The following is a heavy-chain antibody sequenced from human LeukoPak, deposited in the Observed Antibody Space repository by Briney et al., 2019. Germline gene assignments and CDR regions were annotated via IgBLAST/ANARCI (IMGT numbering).Heavy chain of an antibody. CDR1: GGSISSSSYY. CDR3: ASTHYDILTGYPGNFDY. V-gene: IGHV4-39*01. J-gene: IGHJ4*02. Sequence: PSETLSLTCTVSGGSISSSSYYWGWIRQPPGRGLEGIGIISYTGSTYYRPSLESRVTISVDTSKNQFSLKLSSVTAADTAVYYCASTHYDILTGYPGNFDYWGQGTLVTVSS. CDR2: ISYTGST. D-gene: IGHD3-9*01.